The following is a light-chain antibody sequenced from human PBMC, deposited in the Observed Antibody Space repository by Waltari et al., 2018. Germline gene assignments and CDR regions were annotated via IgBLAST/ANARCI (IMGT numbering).Light chain of an antibody. CDR1: QSVLNSSNNKNY. CDR3: QNYQSTPAT. CDR2: WSS. J-gene: IGKJ2*01. Sequence: EIVMTQSPDSLPVSLAERATINCKFSQSVLNSSNNKNYLAWYQQQPGPPPKLRIYWSSTRESGVPAGFGGSGSGKAVTLTVSSLQAVDAAVYYGQNYQSTPATLGAGTTLEIK. V-gene: IGKV4-1*01.